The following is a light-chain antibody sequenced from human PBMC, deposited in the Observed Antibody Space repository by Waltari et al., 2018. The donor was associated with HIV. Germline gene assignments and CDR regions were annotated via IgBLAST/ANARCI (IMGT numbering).Light chain of an antibody. J-gene: IGLJ2*01. CDR2: GTD. V-gene: IGLV1-44*01. CDR1: NSNIGTTA. CDR3: ATWDDSLVRPGVV. Sequence: QSLLTQPPSASGTPGQRVTISCSGSNSNIGTTAVNWYQQVPGTAPKVNIYGTDKRPSGVPDRFSGSNSGTSASLAISALQSEDEADYYCATWDDSLVRPGVVFGGRTKLTVL.